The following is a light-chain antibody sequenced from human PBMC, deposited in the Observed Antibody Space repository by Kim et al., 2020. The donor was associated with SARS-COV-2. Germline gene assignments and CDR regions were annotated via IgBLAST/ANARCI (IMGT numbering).Light chain of an antibody. CDR3: QAWDSSTGVV. CDR1: KLGDKY. V-gene: IGLV3-1*01. J-gene: IGLJ2*01. Sequence: SYELTQPPSVSVSPGQTASITCSGDKLGDKYACWYQQKPGQSPVLVIYQDSKRPSGIPERFSGSNSGNTATLTISGTQAMDEADYNCQAWDSSTGVVFGGGTQLTVL. CDR2: QDS.